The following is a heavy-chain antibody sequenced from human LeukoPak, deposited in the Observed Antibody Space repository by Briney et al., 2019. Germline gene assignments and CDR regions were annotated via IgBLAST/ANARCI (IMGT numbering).Heavy chain of an antibody. CDR3: ARGSGYSYGYGLGY. CDR2: IYYSGST. D-gene: IGHD5-18*01. Sequence: SETLSLTCTVSGGALSSGGYYWTWIRQPPGKGLEWIGYIYYSGSTNYNPSLKSRVAISVDTSKNQFSLKLSSVTAADTAVYYCARGSGYSYGYGLGYWGQGTLVTVSS. V-gene: IGHV4-61*08. CDR1: GGALSSGGYY. J-gene: IGHJ4*02.